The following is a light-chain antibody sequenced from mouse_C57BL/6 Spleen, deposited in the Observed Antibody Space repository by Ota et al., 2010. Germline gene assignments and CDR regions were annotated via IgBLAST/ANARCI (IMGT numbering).Light chain of an antibody. V-gene: IGKV12-41*01. CDR3: QPHYCFT. Sequence: DIQMTQSPASLSASVGETVTITCRASGNIHNYLAWYQQKQGKSPQLLVYNDKNLSSWFPSSSVAVDQEHNILSRYNSLQPEVFWDYYCQPHYCFTFGSGTK. CDR2: NDK. J-gene: IGKJ4*01. CDR1: GNIHNY.